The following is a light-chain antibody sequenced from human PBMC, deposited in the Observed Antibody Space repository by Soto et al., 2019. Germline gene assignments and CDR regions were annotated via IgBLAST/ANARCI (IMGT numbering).Light chain of an antibody. CDR2: KAS. J-gene: IGKJ3*01. V-gene: IGKV1-5*03. Sequence: DIQMTQSPSTLSASVGDRVTITCRASQSISSWLAWYQQKPGKAPKLLIYKASILESGVPSRFSGSGSGTEFTLTISSLQPDDFATYYCQQYKSYSFTFGPGTKVDIK. CDR1: QSISSW. CDR3: QQYKSYSFT.